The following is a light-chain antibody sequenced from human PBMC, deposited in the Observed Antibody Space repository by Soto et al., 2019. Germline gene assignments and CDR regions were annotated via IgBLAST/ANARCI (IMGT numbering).Light chain of an antibody. Sequence: EVGMTQSPAALSVSPGERATLSFRASQSVSSILAWYQQKPGQAPRLLIYGASSRATGIPDRFSGSGSGTDFSLTISRLEPEDFAFYYCQQYSNSPRTFGQGTKVDIK. CDR2: GAS. J-gene: IGKJ1*01. CDR1: QSVSSI. V-gene: IGKV3D-15*01. CDR3: QQYSNSPRT.